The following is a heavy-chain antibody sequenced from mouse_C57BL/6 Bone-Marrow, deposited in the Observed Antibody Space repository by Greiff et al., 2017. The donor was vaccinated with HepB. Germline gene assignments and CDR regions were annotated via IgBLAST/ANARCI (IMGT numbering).Heavy chain of an antibody. CDR3: ARGYYYGSFAY. J-gene: IGHJ3*01. Sequence: EVKLQESGGGLVKPGGSLKLSCAASGFTFSDYGMHWVRQAPEKGLEWVAYISSGSSTIYYADTVKGRFTISRDNAKNTLFLQMTSLRSEDTAMYYCARGYYYGSFAYWGQGTLVTVSA. D-gene: IGHD1-1*01. CDR2: ISSGSSTI. CDR1: GFTFSDYG. V-gene: IGHV5-17*01.